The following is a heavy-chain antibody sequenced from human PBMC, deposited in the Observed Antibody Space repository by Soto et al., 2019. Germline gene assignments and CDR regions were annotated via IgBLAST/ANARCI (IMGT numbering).Heavy chain of an antibody. Sequence: GESLKISCKGSGYSFTSYWISWVRQMPGKGLEWMGRIDPSDSYTNYSPSFQGHVTISADKSISTAYLQWSSLKASDTAMYYCARDPYSSSWYLKRNFDYWGQGTLVTVSS. D-gene: IGHD6-13*01. CDR2: IDPSDSYT. CDR1: GYSFTSYW. CDR3: ARDPYSSSWYLKRNFDY. J-gene: IGHJ4*02. V-gene: IGHV5-10-1*01.